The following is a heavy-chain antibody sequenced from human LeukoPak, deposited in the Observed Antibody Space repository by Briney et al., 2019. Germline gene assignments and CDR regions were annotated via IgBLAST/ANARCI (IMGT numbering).Heavy chain of an antibody. Sequence: ASVKVSCKPSGYTFTDYYIHWVRQAPGQGLAWMEWINPNSGGTNYAQKFQGRLAMTRDTSISTVCMELSRLRSDDTAVYDCARDRDVLPRFEYGMDAWGQGTTVTVSS. CDR3: ARDRDVLPRFEYGMDA. D-gene: IGHD3-9*01. CDR1: GYTFTDYY. V-gene: IGHV1-2*02. CDR2: INPNSGGT. J-gene: IGHJ6*02.